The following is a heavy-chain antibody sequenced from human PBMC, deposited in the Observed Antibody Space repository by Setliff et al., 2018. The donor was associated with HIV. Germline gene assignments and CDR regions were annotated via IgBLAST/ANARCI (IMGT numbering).Heavy chain of an antibody. Sequence: PSETLSLTCTVSGDSISSDFYWGWVGQTPVKGLXWSGSIYHSGNTYYMPSLQSRVTISVDMSKNQFSLNLNSVTAADTAVSYCARGQGCGGRCHYAFEMWGQGTMVTVSS. CDR2: IYHSGNT. J-gene: IGHJ3*02. CDR1: GDSISSDFY. CDR3: ARGQGCGGRCHYAFEM. D-gene: IGHD2-21*01. V-gene: IGHV4-38-2*02.